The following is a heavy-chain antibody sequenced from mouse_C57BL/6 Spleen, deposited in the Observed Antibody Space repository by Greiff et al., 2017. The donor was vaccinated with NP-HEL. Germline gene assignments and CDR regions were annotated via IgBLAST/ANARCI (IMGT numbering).Heavy chain of an antibody. V-gene: IGHV1-55*01. D-gene: IGHD4-1*01. Sequence: QVQLQQPGAELVKPGASVKMSCKASGYTFTSYWITWVKQRPGQGLEWIGDIYPGSGSTNYNEKFKSKATLTVDTPSSTAYMQLSSLTSEDSVVYYCAREGRDTLGRFDYWGQGTTLTVSS. J-gene: IGHJ2*01. CDR1: GYTFTSYW. CDR2: IYPGSGST. CDR3: AREGRDTLGRFDY.